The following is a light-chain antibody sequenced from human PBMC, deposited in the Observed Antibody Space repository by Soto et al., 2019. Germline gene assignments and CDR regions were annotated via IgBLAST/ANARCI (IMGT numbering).Light chain of an antibody. CDR1: QSISSY. V-gene: IGKV1-39*01. CDR2: ATS. Sequence: DIQMTHSPSSLSASVGDRVTITCRANQSISSYLNWYQQKPGKAPKFLIYATSSLQSGVPSRFSGSGSGTDFTLTISSLQPEDFATYYCQQSYSTPRTFGQGTKVDIK. CDR3: QQSYSTPRT. J-gene: IGKJ1*01.